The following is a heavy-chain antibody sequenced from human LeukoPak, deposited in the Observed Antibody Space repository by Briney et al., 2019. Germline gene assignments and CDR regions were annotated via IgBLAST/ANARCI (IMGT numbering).Heavy chain of an antibody. CDR1: GYNFGTRW. CDR2: IYPDDSDA. Sequence: GESLRISCKGSGYNFGTRWVAWVRQMPGKGLEWMGIIYPDDSDARYSPSFQGQVTISADKSINTAYLQWSSLKASDTAIYFCARGAYGSGSYYNYYGMDVWGQGTTVTVSS. D-gene: IGHD3-10*01. CDR3: ARGAYGSGSYYNYYGMDV. V-gene: IGHV5-51*01. J-gene: IGHJ6*02.